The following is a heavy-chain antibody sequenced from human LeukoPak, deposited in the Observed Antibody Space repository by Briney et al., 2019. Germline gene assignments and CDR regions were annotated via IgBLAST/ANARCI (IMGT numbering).Heavy chain of an antibody. V-gene: IGHV3-21*01. Sequence: GGPLRLSCAASGVTFSSYSMNWVRQTPGKRLECVSSISSSSSFIEYADSVKGRYTISRDKAKDSLYLQMNRLRAEATAVYYCARAPVATKDYWGQGTLVTVSS. CDR1: GVTFSSYS. D-gene: IGHD5-12*01. CDR3: ARAPVATKDY. J-gene: IGHJ4*02. CDR2: ISSSSSFI.